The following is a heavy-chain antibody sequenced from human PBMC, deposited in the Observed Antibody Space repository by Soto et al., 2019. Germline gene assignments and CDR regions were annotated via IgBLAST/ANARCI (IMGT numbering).Heavy chain of an antibody. D-gene: IGHD6-6*01. CDR3: ARLGQLVPLYYYYYQYGLDV. J-gene: IGHJ6*02. CDR1: GYSFTSYW. Sequence: GESLKISCKGSGYSFTSYWIGWVRQMPGKGLEWMGIIYPGDSDTRYSPSFQGQVTISADKSISTAYLQWSSLKASDTAMYYCARLGQLVPLYYYYYQYGLDVWGQGTTVTVSS. V-gene: IGHV5-51*01. CDR2: IYPGDSDT.